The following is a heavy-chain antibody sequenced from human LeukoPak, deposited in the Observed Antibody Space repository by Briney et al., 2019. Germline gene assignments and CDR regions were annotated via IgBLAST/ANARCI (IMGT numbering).Heavy chain of an antibody. J-gene: IGHJ2*01. Sequence: LGESLKISCKNSGYSFTTYWIGWVRQMPGKGLEWMGIIYPGDSDTRYSPSFQGQVTISADKSISTAYLQWSSLKASDTAMYYCARRVVNNKNWYFDLWGRGTLVTVSP. CDR3: ARRVVNNKNWYFDL. D-gene: IGHD4-23*01. CDR2: IYPGDSDT. V-gene: IGHV5-51*01. CDR1: GYSFTTYW.